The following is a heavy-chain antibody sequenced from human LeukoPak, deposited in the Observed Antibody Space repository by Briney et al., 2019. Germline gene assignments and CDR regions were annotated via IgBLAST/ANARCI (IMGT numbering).Heavy chain of an antibody. J-gene: IGHJ4*02. CDR3: ARLGRWLQFPYFDY. CDR1: GGSISSYY. V-gene: IGHV4-59*08. Sequence: PSETLSLTCTVSGGSISSYYWSWIRQPPGKGLEWIGYIYYSGSTNYNPSLKSRVTISLDTSKNQFSLKLSSVTAADTAVYYCARLGRWLQFPYFDYWGQGTLLTVSS. CDR2: IYYSGST. D-gene: IGHD5-24*01.